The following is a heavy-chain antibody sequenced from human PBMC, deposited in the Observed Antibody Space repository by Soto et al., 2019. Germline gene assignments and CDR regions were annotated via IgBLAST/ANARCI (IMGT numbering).Heavy chain of an antibody. J-gene: IGHJ4*02. CDR1: GGSISSGGYY. Sequence: SETLSLTCTVSGGSISSGGYYWSWIRQHPGKGLEWVGYSYSTGSSYYNPSPKRRVTITVAASKNQLSLRLASVTAADTAVFYCARDLRGYSRYDYLDYWGQGIPVTVSS. CDR2: SYSTGSS. V-gene: IGHV4-31*03. D-gene: IGHD5-12*01. CDR3: ARDLRGYSRYDYLDY.